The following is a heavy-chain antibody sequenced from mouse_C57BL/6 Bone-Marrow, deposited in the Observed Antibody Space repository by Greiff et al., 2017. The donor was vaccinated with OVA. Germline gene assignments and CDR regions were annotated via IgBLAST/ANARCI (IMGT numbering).Heavy chain of an antibody. CDR1: GYTFTSYW. CDR3: ARGEILLRYFDY. V-gene: IGHV1-55*01. J-gene: IGHJ2*01. CDR2: IYPGSGST. Sequence: QVQLQQPGAELVKPGASVKMSCKASGYTFTSYWITWVKQRPGQGLEWIGDIYPGSGSTNYNEKFKSTATLTVDTSSSTAYMQLSSLTSEDSAVYYCARGEILLRYFDYWGQGTTLTVSS. D-gene: IGHD1-1*01.